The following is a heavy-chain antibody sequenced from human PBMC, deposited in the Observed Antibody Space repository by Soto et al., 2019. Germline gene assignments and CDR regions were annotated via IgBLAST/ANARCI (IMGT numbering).Heavy chain of an antibody. CDR3: ARSDYGDNYYYYYGMDV. V-gene: IGHV3-30*03. Sequence: PGGSLRLSCAASGFTFSGYGMHWVRQAPGKGLEWVAVISYDGSNIYYADSVKGRFTISRDNSKNTLYLQMNSLRAEDTAVYYCARSDYGDNYYYYYGMDVWGQGTTVTVSS. D-gene: IGHD4-17*01. CDR2: ISYDGSNI. CDR1: GFTFSGYG. J-gene: IGHJ6*02.